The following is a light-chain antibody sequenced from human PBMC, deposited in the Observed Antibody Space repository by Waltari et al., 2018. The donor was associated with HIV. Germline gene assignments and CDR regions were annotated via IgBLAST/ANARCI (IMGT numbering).Light chain of an antibody. CDR2: WAS. V-gene: IGKV4-1*01. J-gene: IGKJ3*01. Sequence: DIVMTQSPDSLAVSLGERATINCKSSQSVLFSSNNKNYLAWYQQKPGQPPNLLIYWASTRESGVPDRFSGSGAGTDFTLTISSLQAEDVAVYYCHQYYRTPFTFGPGTKVDIK. CDR3: HQYYRTPFT. CDR1: QSVLFSSNNKNY.